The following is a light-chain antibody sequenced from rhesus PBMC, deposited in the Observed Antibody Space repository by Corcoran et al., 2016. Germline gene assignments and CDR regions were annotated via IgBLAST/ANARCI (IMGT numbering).Light chain of an antibody. J-gene: IGKJ1*01. V-gene: IGKV1-33*01. CDR2: AAT. CDR3: QQRNSYPPT. CDR1: QGISNA. Sequence: DIQMTQSPSSLSASVGDKVTITGRASQGISNALAWYHQKPGKAPKLLIFAATPLQSGVPSRCRGSGSGTDFTLTIGSLQHEDFEVYYCQQRNSYPPTFGQGTKVEIK.